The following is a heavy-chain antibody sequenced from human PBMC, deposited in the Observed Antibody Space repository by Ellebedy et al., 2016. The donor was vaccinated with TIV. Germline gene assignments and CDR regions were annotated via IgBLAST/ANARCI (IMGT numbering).Heavy chain of an antibody. CDR1: YDSISSYY. CDR2: IYYSGST. J-gene: IGHJ5*02. Sequence: MPSETLSLTCTVSYDSISSYYWSWIRQPPGKGLEWIGYIYYSGSTNYNPSLKSRVTISVDTSKNQFSLKLSSVTAADTAVYYCARRRMGSSSWYSNWFDPWGQGTLVTVSS. V-gene: IGHV4-59*12. CDR3: ARRRMGSSSWYSNWFDP. D-gene: IGHD6-13*01.